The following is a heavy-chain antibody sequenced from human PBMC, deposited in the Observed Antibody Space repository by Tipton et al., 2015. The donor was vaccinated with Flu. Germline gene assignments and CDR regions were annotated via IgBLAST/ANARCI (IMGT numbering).Heavy chain of an antibody. J-gene: IGHJ4*02. V-gene: IGHV4-38-2*01. CDR2: IYHSGST. D-gene: IGHD3-22*01. CDR3: AGQRLIPDDSSGYYDY. Sequence: GSLRLSCAVSGYSISSGYYWGWIRQPPGKGLEWIGSIYHSGSTYYNPSLKSRVTISVDTSKNQFSLKLSSVTAADTAVYYCAGQRLIPDDSSGYYDYWGQGTLVTVSS. CDR1: GYSISSGYY.